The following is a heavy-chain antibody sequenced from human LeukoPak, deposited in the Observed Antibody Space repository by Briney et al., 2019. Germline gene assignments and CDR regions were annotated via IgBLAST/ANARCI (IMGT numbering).Heavy chain of an antibody. CDR3: ATPLGYSSSGGVFFDY. D-gene: IGHD6-6*01. V-gene: IGHV1-24*01. CDR2: FDPEDGET. Sequence: ASVKVSCKVSGYTLTELSMHWVRQAPGKGLEWMGGFDPEDGETIYAQKFQGRVTMTEDTSTDTAYMELSSLRSEDTAVYYCATPLGYSSSGGVFFDYWGQGTLVTVSS. J-gene: IGHJ4*02. CDR1: GYTLTELS.